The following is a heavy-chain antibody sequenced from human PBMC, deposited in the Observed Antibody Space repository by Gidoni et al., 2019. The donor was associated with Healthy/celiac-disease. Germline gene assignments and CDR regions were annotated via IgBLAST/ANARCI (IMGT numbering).Heavy chain of an antibody. Sequence: QVQLVQSGAEVKKPVASVKVSCKASGYTFTSYAMHWVRQAPGQRLEWMGWINAGNGNTKYSKKFQGRVTITRDTSASTAYMELSSLRSEDTAVYYCARDPDYYDSSGYYYTGPRFDPWGQGTLVTVSS. J-gene: IGHJ5*02. CDR3: ARDPDYYDSSGYYYTGPRFDP. CDR1: GYTFTSYA. D-gene: IGHD3-22*01. V-gene: IGHV1-3*01. CDR2: INAGNGNT.